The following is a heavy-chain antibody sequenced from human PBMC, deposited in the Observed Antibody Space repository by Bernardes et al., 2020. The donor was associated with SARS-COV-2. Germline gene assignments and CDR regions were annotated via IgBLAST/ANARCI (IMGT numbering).Heavy chain of an antibody. V-gene: IGHV3-11*03. D-gene: IGHD1-26*01. Sequence: GGSLRLSCAASGFTFKDYYMSWIRQAPGKGLEWLAYVSTSGTYTNYADSVKGRFVISRDNAKNSLSLQMTSLRDEDTAMYFCASQTPQSGSYFNYWCQGILVSVSS. CDR3: ASQTPQSGSYFNY. CDR1: GFTFKDYY. CDR2: VSTSGTYT. J-gene: IGHJ4*02.